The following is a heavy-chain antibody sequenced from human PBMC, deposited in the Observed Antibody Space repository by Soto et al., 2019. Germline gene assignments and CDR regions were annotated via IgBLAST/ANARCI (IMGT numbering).Heavy chain of an antibody. V-gene: IGHV3-48*02. CDR2: LSSSGTNI. CDR3: ARDLSWGSKVYYYMDV. Sequence: EVQLVESGGGLVQPGGSLRLSCAASGFTISGNAMNWVRQAPGRGLEWVSCLSSSGTNIHYADSVRGRFTISRDNAKNSLYLQMNRLRDEDTAVYRCARDLSWGSKVYYYMDVWGKGTTVTVSS. J-gene: IGHJ6*03. D-gene: IGHD3-16*01. CDR1: GFTISGNA.